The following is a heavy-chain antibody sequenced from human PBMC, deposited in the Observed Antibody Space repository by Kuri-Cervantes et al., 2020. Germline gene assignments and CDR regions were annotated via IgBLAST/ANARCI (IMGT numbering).Heavy chain of an antibody. D-gene: IGHD3-22*01. J-gene: IGHJ6*02. V-gene: IGHV1-18*01. CDR2: ISAYNGNT. CDR1: GYTFTSYG. CDR3: ARDHPQVITMIVVDYYYYYGMDA. Sequence: ASVKVSCKASGYTFTSYGISWVRQAPGQGLEWMGWISAYNGNTNYAQKLQGRVTMTTDTSTSTAYMELRSLRSDDTAVYYCARDHPQVITMIVVDYYYYYGMDAWGQGTTVTVSS.